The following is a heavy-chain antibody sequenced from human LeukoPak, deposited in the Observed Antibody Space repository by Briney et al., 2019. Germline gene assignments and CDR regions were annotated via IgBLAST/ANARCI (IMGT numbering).Heavy chain of an antibody. CDR1: GYTFTSYG. D-gene: IGHD2-21*01. V-gene: IGHV1-18*01. Sequence: ASVKVSCKASGYTFTSYGISWVRQAPGQGLEWMGWISAYNGNTHYAQKLQGRVTMTTDTSTSTVYMELRSLRSDDTAVYYCARDLLLHLTYNWFDPWGQGTLVTVSS. CDR2: ISAYNGNT. CDR3: ARDLLLHLTYNWFDP. J-gene: IGHJ5*02.